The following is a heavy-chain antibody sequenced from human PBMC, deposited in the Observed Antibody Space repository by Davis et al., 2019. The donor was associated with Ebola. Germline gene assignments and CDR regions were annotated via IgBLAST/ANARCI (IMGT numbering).Heavy chain of an antibody. D-gene: IGHD4-23*01. CDR3: AKDQKSTVAYNWFDP. CDR2: ISGSGGST. CDR1: GFTFSSYA. V-gene: IGHV3-23*01. J-gene: IGHJ5*02. Sequence: GGSLRLSCAASGFTFSSYAMSWVRQAPGKGLEWVSAISGSGGSTYYADSVKGRFTISRDNSKNTLYLQMNSLRAEDTAVYYCAKDQKSTVAYNWFDPWGQGTLVTVSS.